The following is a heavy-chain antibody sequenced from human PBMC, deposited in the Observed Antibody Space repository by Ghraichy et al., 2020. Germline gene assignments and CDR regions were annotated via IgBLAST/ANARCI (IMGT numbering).Heavy chain of an antibody. J-gene: IGHJ4*02. Sequence: GESLNISCAVSGFTVRNNYMSWVRQAPGKGLEWVSVIYNDGATYYADSVKGRFTISKDNSKNTVYLQMNSLRVEDTAVYYCARGVDNYGGFDYWGQGTLVPVSS. CDR2: IYNDGAT. V-gene: IGHV3-66*01. D-gene: IGHD5-18*01. CDR1: GFTVRNNY. CDR3: ARGVDNYGGFDY.